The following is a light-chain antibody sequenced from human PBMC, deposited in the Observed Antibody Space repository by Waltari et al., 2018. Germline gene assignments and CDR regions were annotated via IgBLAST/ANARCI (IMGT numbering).Light chain of an antibody. V-gene: IGKV4-1*01. CDR2: WAS. CDR3: QQYYSTLT. CDR1: QSVLYSSNNKNY. J-gene: IGKJ4*01. Sequence: DIVMTQSPDSLAVSLGERATIHCKSSQSVLYSSNNKNYLAWYQQKPGQPPKLLIYWASTRESGVPDRFSGSGSGTDFTLTISSLQAEDVAVYYCQQYYSTLTCGGGTKVEIK.